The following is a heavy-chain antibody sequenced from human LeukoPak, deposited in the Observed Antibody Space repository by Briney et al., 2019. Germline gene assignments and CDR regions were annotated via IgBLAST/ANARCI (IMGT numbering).Heavy chain of an antibody. J-gene: IGHJ6*03. D-gene: IGHD3-3*01. CDR3: TRPVIRRDFWSGYYFGEYYYCMDV. CDR2: IRSKAYGGTT. V-gene: IGHV3-49*04. Sequence: PGGSLRLSCTASGFTFGDYAMSWVRQAPGKGLEWVGFIRSKAYGGTTEYAASVKGRFTISRDDSKSIAYLQMNSLKTEDTAVYYCTRPVIRRDFWSGYYFGEYYYCMDVWGKGTTVTVSS. CDR1: GFTFGDYA.